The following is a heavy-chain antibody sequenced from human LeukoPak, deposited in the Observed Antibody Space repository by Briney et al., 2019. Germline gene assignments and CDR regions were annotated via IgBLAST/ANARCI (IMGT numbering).Heavy chain of an antibody. V-gene: IGHV4-34*01. CDR2: INHSGST. CDR3: GRPPFDP. J-gene: IGHJ5*02. CDR1: GGSFSGYY. Sequence: SETLSLTCAVYGGSFSGYYWSWIRQPPGKGLEWIGEINHSGSTNYNPSLKSRVTISVDTSKNQFSLKLSSVTAADTAVYYCGRPPFDPWGQGTLVTVSS.